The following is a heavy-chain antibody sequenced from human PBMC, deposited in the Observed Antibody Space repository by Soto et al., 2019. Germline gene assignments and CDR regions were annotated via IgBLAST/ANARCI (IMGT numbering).Heavy chain of an antibody. D-gene: IGHD1-1*01. V-gene: IGHV3-15*01. CDR3: TTSTLERRGVDAFDI. CDR1: GFTFSNAW. CDR2: IKSKTDGGTT. Sequence: GGSLRLSCAASGFTFSNAWMSWVRQAPGKGLEWVGRIKSKTDGGTTDYAAPVKGRFTIPRDDSKNTLYLQMNSLKTEDTAVYYCTTSTLERRGVDAFDIWGQGTMVTVSS. J-gene: IGHJ3*02.